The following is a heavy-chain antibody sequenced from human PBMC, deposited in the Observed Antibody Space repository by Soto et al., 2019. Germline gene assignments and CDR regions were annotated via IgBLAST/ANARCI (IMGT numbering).Heavy chain of an antibody. CDR3: AKDFPFDSSGYYYYFDY. CDR2: ISGSGGST. D-gene: IGHD3-22*01. J-gene: IGHJ4*02. CDR1: GFTFSSYA. Sequence: GGSLRLSCAASGFTFSSYAMSWVRQAPGKGLEWVSAISGSGGSTYYADSVKGRFTISRDNSKNTLYLQMNSLRAEDTAVYYCAKDFPFDSSGYYYYFDYWGQGTLVTVSS. V-gene: IGHV3-23*01.